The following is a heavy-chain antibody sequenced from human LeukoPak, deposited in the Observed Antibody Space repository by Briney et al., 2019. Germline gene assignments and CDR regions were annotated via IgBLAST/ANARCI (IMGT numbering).Heavy chain of an antibody. Sequence: GGSLRLSCAASGFTFSSYAMSWVRQAPGKGLEWVSAIGGSGGSTYYADSVKGRFTISRDNSKNTLYLQMNSLRAEDTAVYYCAKDRYCSGGSCRFDYWGQGTLVTVSS. J-gene: IGHJ4*02. D-gene: IGHD2-15*01. CDR1: GFTFSSYA. V-gene: IGHV3-23*01. CDR2: IGGSGGST. CDR3: AKDRYCSGGSCRFDY.